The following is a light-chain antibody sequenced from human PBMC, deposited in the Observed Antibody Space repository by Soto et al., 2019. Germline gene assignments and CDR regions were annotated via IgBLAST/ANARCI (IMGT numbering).Light chain of an antibody. Sequence: EVVMTQSPLSLPVTLGQPAAISCRSSQSLVNSDGNTYLNWFHQRPGQSPRRLIYKVSNRDSGVPDRFSGSGSGTDFTLRIRRVDAEDVGVYYCMQGSHWPRTFGQGTRVEIK. CDR3: MQGSHWPRT. V-gene: IGKV2-30*01. J-gene: IGKJ1*01. CDR2: KVS. CDR1: QSLVNSDGNTY.